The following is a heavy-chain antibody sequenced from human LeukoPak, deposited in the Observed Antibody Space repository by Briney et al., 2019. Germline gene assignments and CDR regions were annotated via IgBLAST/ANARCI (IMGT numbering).Heavy chain of an antibody. Sequence: GGSLRLSCAASGFTFSSYGMHWVRQAPGKGLEWVAVISYDGSNKYYADSVKGRFTISRDNSKNTLYLQMNSLRAGDTAVYYCAREGMLWGQGTLVTVSS. V-gene: IGHV3-30*03. D-gene: IGHD2-8*01. CDR1: GFTFSSYG. CDR2: ISYDGSNK. CDR3: AREGML. J-gene: IGHJ4*02.